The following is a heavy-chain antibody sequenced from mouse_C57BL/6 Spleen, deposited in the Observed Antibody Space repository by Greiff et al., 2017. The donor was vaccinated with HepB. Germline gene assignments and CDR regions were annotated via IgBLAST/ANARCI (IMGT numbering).Heavy chain of an antibody. CDR3: ARRVFYYGNYEDAMDY. J-gene: IGHJ4*01. CDR1: GYTFTDYY. Sequence: QVQLQQSGPELVKPGASVKISCKASGYTFTDYYINWVKQRPGQGLEWIGWIFPGSGSTYYNEKFKGKATLTVDKSSSTAYMLLSSLTSEDSAVYFCARRVFYYGNYEDAMDYWGQGTSVTVSS. D-gene: IGHD2-1*01. V-gene: IGHV1-75*01. CDR2: IFPGSGST.